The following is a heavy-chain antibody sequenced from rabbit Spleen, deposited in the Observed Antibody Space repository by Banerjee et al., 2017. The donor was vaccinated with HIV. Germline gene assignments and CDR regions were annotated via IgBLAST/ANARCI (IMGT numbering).Heavy chain of an antibody. V-gene: IGHV1S45*01. J-gene: IGHJ4*01. CDR1: GFSFSDGYV. CDR3: ARGFASSSGYYLNL. Sequence: QEHLEESGGDLVKPGGSLTLTCTASGFSFSDGYVMCWVRQAPGKGLQWIACIYLGFGLKNYANSVKGRFTISSDNAQNTVFLQMTSLTASDTATYFCARGFASSSGYYLNLWGPGTLVTVS. CDR2: IYLGFGLK. D-gene: IGHD1-1*01.